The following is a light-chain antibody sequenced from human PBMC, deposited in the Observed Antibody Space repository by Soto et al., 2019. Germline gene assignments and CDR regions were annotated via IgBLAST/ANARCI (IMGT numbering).Light chain of an antibody. Sequence: EVGLTQSPGTLSVSPGERATLSCRGSQSVTSNFLAWYQQKPGQSPRLLISAASTRASDVLDRFSGSGSGTDFTLTITRLEPEDFAVYYCQQYGSLPWSFGQGTKVE. V-gene: IGKV3-20*01. J-gene: IGKJ1*01. CDR2: AAS. CDR3: QQYGSLPWS. CDR1: QSVTSNF.